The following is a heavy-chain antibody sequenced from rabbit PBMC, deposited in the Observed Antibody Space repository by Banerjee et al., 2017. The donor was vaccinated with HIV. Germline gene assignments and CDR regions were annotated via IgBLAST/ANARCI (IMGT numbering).Heavy chain of an antibody. V-gene: IGHV1S45*01. CDR2: INTSSGNT. CDR3: ARDLAGVVGWNLNL. D-gene: IGHD4-1*01. J-gene: IGHJ4*01. CDR1: GFDFNSYYM. Sequence: QEQLKETGGGLVQPGGSLTLSCKVSGFDFNSYYMSWVRQAPGKGLEWIACINTSSGNTVYASWAKGRFTISKTSSTTVTLQMTSLTAADTATYFCARDLAGVVGWNLNLWGPGTLVTVS.